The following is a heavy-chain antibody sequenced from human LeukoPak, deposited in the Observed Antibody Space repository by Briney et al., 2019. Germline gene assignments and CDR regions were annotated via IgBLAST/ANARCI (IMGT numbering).Heavy chain of an antibody. V-gene: IGHV4-34*01. J-gene: IGHJ4*02. CDR1: GGSFSGYY. D-gene: IGHD6-19*01. CDR2: INHSGST. Sequence: PSETLSLTCAVYGGSFSGYYWSWIRQPPGKGLEWIGEINHSGSTNYNPSLKSRVTISVDTSKNQFSLKLSSVTAADTAVYYCARVIGIAVAAAPIKGSSYFDYWGRGTLVTVSS. CDR3: ARVIGIAVAAAPIKGSSYFDY.